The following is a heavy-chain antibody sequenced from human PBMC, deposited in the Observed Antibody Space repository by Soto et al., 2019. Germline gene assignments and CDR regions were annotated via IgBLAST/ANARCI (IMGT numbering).Heavy chain of an antibody. J-gene: IGHJ3*02. Sequence: SVKVSCKASGGTFSSYAISWVRQAPGQGREWMGGIIPIFGTANYAQKFQGRVTITADESTSTAYMERSSLRSEDTALYYCAKKNYFVNRGYESQTLYAFHIWRQGTMLT. CDR2: IIPIFGTA. D-gene: IGHD3-22*01. CDR3: AKKNYFVNRGYESQTLYAFHI. V-gene: IGHV1-69*13. CDR1: GGTFSSYA.